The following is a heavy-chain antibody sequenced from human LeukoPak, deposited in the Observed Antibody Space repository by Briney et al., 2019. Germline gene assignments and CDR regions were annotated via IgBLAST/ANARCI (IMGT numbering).Heavy chain of an antibody. J-gene: IGHJ4*02. CDR2: ISGSGGST. CDR3: AKGPDYYDSSGYYDY. Sequence: PGGSLRLSCAASGFTFSSYAVSWVRQAPGKGLEWVSAISGSGGSTYYADSVKGRFTISRDNSKNTLYLQMNSLRAEDTAVYYCAKGPDYYDSSGYYDYWGQGTLVTVSS. V-gene: IGHV3-23*01. CDR1: GFTFSSYA. D-gene: IGHD3-22*01.